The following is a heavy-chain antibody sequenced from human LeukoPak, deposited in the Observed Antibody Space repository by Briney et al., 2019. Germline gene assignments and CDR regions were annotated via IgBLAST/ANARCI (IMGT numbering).Heavy chain of an antibody. CDR2: IGSTSTSI. V-gene: IGHV3-21*01. D-gene: IGHD3-10*01. CDR3: ARILIGGFGDLGGDN. CDR1: GFSFNSYT. Sequence: GGSVRLPCAASGFSFNSYTMNWIRQAPGKGLEWVSAIGSTSTSIYYADSVKGRFTISRDNAQKTLFLQMNSLRVEDTAVYYCARILIGGFGDLGGDNWGQGTLVTVS. J-gene: IGHJ4*02.